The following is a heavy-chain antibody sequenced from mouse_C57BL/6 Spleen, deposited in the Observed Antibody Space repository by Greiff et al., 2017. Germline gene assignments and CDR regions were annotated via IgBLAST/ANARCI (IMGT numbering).Heavy chain of an antibody. CDR2: IDPSDSYT. D-gene: IGHD1-1*01. CDR1: GYTFTSYW. V-gene: IGHV1-69*01. Sequence: QVQLKQPGAELVMPGASVKLSCKASGYTFTSYWMHWVKQRPGQGLEWIGEIDPSDSYTNYNQKFKGKSTLTVDKSSSTAYMQLSSLTSEDSAVYYCARGGVITTVVGDYWGQGTTLTVSS. CDR3: ARGGVITTVVGDY. J-gene: IGHJ2*01.